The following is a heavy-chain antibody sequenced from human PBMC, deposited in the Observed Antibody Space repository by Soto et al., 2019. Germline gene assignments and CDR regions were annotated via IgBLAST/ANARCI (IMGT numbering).Heavy chain of an antibody. J-gene: IGHJ4*02. V-gene: IGHV4-34*01. D-gene: IGHD6-13*01. CDR1: GASISRGDYY. CDR2: INHSGST. Sequence: SETLSLTCIVSGASISRGDYYWTWIRQSPGKGLEWIGEINHSGSTNYNPSLKSRVTISVDTSKNQFSLKLSSVTAADTAVYYCARGPLGYSSSGWGQGTLVTVSS. CDR3: ARGPLGYSSSG.